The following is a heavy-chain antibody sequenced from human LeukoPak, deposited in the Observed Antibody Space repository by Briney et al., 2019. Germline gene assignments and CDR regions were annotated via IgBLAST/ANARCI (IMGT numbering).Heavy chain of an antibody. D-gene: IGHD4-23*01. V-gene: IGHV4-31*03. J-gene: IGHJ4*02. CDR3: ARVTTVLTVDY. CDR1: GGSISSGGYY. Sequence: SETLSLTCTVSGGSISSGGYYWSWIRQHPGKGLEWIGYIYYSGSTYYNPSLKSRVTISVDTSKSQFSLNLSSVTAADTAVYYCARVTTVLTVDYWGQGTLVTVSS. CDR2: IYYSGST.